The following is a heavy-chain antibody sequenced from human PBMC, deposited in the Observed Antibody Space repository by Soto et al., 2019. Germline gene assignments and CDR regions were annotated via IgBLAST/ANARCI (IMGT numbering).Heavy chain of an antibody. CDR3: ASDKGRLQLGGNYYYIWDV. D-gene: IGHD1-1*01. CDR1: GGTFSTSA. J-gene: IGHJ6*02. CDR2: IMPVFPTP. Sequence: QVQLVQSGAEVKKPGSSVKVSCKASGGTFSTSAISWVRQAPGQGLEWVGGIMPVFPTPDYAQNFQGRVTITADESTTTAYLEPTSLRADDTAVYYYASDKGRLQLGGNYYYIWDVWGQWTEITVSS. V-gene: IGHV1-69*12.